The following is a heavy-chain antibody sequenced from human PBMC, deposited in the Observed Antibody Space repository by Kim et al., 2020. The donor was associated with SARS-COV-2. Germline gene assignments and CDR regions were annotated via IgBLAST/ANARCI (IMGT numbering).Heavy chain of an antibody. V-gene: IGHV3-33*03. J-gene: IGHJ4*02. CDR2: IWYDGSKK. CDR3: VKVGRPTAKSNGWQFDY. Sequence: GGSLRLSCAASGFIFNTYGMHWVRQAPGKGLEWVALIWYDGSKKYHADSVKGRFTISRDDSKNTLYLQMNSLRAEDTAVYYCVKVGRPTAKSNGWQFDYWGQGTLVTVSS. D-gene: IGHD6-19*01. CDR1: GFIFNTYG.